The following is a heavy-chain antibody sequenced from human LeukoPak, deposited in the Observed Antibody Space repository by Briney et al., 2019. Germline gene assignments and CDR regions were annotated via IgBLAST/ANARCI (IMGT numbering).Heavy chain of an antibody. CDR1: GFTFSSYA. CDR3: TGSLGPLTEY. CDR2: ISYDGSNK. D-gene: IGHD7-27*01. J-gene: IGHJ4*02. Sequence: GGSLRLSCAASGFTFSSYAMHWVRQAPGKGLEWVAVISYDGSNKYYADSVEGRFTISRDNAKNTLCLQMNSLRAEDTAVYYCTGSLGPLTEYWGQGTLVTVSS. V-gene: IGHV3-30*04.